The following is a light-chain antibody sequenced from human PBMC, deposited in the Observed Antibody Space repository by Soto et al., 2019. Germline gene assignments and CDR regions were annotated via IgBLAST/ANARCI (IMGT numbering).Light chain of an antibody. CDR2: GAS. V-gene: IGKV3-15*01. CDR1: QSVRSN. Sequence: EIGMTQSPATLSVSPGERATLSCRASQSVRSNLAWYQQKPGQAPRLLIYGASTRATGIPARVSGSGSGTEFTLTISSLQSEDFAVYYCQQYNNWPLTFGGGTKVEIK. J-gene: IGKJ4*01. CDR3: QQYNNWPLT.